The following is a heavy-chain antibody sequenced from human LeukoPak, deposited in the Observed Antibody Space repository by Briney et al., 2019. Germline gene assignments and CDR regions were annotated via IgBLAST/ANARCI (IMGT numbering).Heavy chain of an antibody. CDR3: ARQVRLIVLMVYAEFDY. CDR1: GGSFSSSSYY. D-gene: IGHD2-8*01. Sequence: SETLSLTCTVSGGSFSSSSYYWGWIRQPPGKGLEWIGSIYYSGSTYYNPSLKSRVTISVDTSKNQFSLKLSSVTAADTAVYYCARQVRLIVLMVYAEFDYWGQGTLVTVSS. J-gene: IGHJ4*02. V-gene: IGHV4-39*01. CDR2: IYYSGST.